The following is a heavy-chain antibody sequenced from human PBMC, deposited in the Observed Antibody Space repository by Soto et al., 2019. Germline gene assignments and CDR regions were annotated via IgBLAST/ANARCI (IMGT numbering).Heavy chain of an antibody. J-gene: IGHJ4*02. CDR3: ARAGGTYCTSPTCYNYFDY. CDR2: IDSDGSST. D-gene: IGHD2-2*02. Sequence: GGSLRLSCGASGFTFRRYWMHLVRQVPGKGLEWVSRIDSDGSSTTYADSVKGRFTISRDNAKNTLYLQMDSLRAEDTAVFYCARAGGTYCTSPTCYNYFDYWGQGTLVTVSS. CDR1: GFTFRRYW. V-gene: IGHV3-74*03.